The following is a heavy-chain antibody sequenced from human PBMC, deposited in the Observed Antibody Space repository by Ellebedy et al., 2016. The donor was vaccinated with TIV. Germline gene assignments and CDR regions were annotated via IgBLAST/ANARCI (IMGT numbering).Heavy chain of an antibody. V-gene: IGHV4-31*03. D-gene: IGHD6-6*01. Sequence: LRLSCTVSGGSISSGGYYWSWIRQHPGKGLEWIGYIYYSGSTYYNPSLKSRVTISVDTSKNQFSLKLSSVTAADTAVYYCASWTARPGRGHYWGQGTLVTVSS. CDR3: ASWTARPGRGHY. J-gene: IGHJ4*02. CDR1: GGSISSGGYY. CDR2: IYYSGST.